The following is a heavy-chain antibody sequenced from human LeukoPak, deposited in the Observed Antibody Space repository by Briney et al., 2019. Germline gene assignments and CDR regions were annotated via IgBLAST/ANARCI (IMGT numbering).Heavy chain of an antibody. J-gene: IGHJ3*02. V-gene: IGHV4-34*01. CDR1: GFTFSSYS. CDR2: INHSGST. D-gene: IGHD2-15*01. CDR3: ARPVVVVAARARDAFDI. Sequence: GSLRLSCAAYGFTFSSYSMNWVRQPPGKGLEWIGEINHSGSTNYNPSLKSRVTISVDTSKNQFSLKLSSVTAADTAVYYCARPVVVVAARARDAFDIWGQGTMVTVSS.